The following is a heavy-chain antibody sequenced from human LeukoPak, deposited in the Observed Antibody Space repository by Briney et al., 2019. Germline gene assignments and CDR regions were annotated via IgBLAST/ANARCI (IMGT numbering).Heavy chain of an antibody. V-gene: IGHV4-34*01. Sequence: NPSETLSLTCAVYGGSINGCYWSWIRQPPGKGLEWIGEINHSESTNYNPSLKSRVSISVDTSKNQFSLKLLSSVTAADTAVYYCARQEIGNCSSSSCYSFDYWGQGTLVTVSS. CDR2: INHSEST. J-gene: IGHJ4*02. CDR3: ARQEIGNCSSSSCYSFDY. D-gene: IGHD2-2*02. CDR1: GGSINGCY.